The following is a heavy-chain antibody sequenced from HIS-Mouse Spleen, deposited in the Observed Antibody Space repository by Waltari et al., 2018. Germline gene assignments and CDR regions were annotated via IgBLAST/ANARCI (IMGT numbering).Heavy chain of an antibody. CDR3: ARIAEGYTSGWYAFDY. CDR1: GFSFSTSGIC. CDR2: IDWDDDK. Sequence: QVNFRESGPALVKHTQTLTLNCTFSGFSFSTSGICVSWIRLPPGKALEWLARIDWDDDKYYSTSLKTRLTISRDTSKNPVVLPMTNMDPLDTATYYCARIAEGYTSGWYAFDYWGQGTLVTVSS. V-gene: IGHV2-70*15. J-gene: IGHJ4*02. D-gene: IGHD6-19*01.